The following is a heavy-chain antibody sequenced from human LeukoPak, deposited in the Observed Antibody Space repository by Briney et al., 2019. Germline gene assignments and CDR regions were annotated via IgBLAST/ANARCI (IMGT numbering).Heavy chain of an antibody. V-gene: IGHV1-69*13. CDR1: GGSFGRYA. D-gene: IGHD5-18*01. CDR2: IVPILGTA. Sequence: ASVKVSCKAPGGSFGRYAVSWVRQAPGQGLEWMGGIVPILGTANYAQKFQGRVTTTADDSTGTAYMELISLRSANTAVYYCARSQGYSYGSSYWGQGTLVTVSS. CDR3: ARSQGYSYGSSY. J-gene: IGHJ4*02.